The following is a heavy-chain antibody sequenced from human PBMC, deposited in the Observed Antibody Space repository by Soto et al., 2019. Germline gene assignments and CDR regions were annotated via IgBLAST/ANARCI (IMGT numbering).Heavy chain of an antibody. Sequence: HLQLQESGPGLVKPSETLSLTCTVSGGSISSSDYYWGWIRQPPGKGLEWIGAIYYSGTTYYSPSLQSRVTISVDTSKNQFSLKMRSVTAADTAVYFCARQAGAFGYYMDVWGKGPTVTVSS. CDR1: GGSISSSDYY. V-gene: IGHV4-39*01. J-gene: IGHJ6*03. CDR3: ARQAGAFGYYMDV. D-gene: IGHD3-3*02. CDR2: IYYSGTT.